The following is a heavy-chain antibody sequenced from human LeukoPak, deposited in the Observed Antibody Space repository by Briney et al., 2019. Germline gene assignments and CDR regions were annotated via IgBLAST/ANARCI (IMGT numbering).Heavy chain of an antibody. J-gene: IGHJ5*02. CDR2: INAGNGNT. CDR1: GYTFTSYA. D-gene: IGHD6-13*01. Sequence: GASVKVSCKASGYTFTSYAMHWVRQAPGQRLEWMGWINAGNGNTKYSQKFQGRVTITRDTSASTAYMELRSLRSDDTAVYYCARAIKDSSSWYHWGQGTLVTVSS. V-gene: IGHV1-3*01. CDR3: ARAIKDSSSWYH.